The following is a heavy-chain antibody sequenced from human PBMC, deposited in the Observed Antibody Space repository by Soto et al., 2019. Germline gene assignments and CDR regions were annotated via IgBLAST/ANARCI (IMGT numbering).Heavy chain of an antibody. CDR1: GYTFTRSG. CDR2: LITYNGDT. Sequence: ASVKVSCKASGYTFTRSGISWVRQAPGQGLEWMGGLITYNGDTNYAQTFQGRVTISADESMTTTYMELSGLTSEDTAVYYCARGPDYEGYFDYWGRGTLVTVSS. J-gene: IGHJ4*02. V-gene: IGHV1-18*01. CDR3: ARGPDYEGYFDY. D-gene: IGHD3-22*01.